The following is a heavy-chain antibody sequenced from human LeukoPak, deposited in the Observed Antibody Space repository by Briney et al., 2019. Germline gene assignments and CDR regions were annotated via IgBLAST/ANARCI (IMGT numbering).Heavy chain of an antibody. D-gene: IGHD6-13*01. CDR3: ASPVGIAAAGEYFQR. Sequence: PSETLSLTCTVSGGSISSGGYYWSWIRQPPGKGLEWIGYIYHSGSTYYNPSLKSRVTISVDRSKNQFSLKLSSVTAADTAVYFCASPVGIAAAGEYFQRWGQGTLVTVSS. V-gene: IGHV4-30-2*01. CDR2: IYHSGST. CDR1: GGSISSGGYY. J-gene: IGHJ1*01.